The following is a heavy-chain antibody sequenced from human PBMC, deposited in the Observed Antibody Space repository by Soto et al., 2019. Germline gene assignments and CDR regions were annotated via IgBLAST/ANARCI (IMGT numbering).Heavy chain of an antibody. CDR3: AKTDGYEVEY. CDR1: GYSFVGYW. V-gene: IGHV5-51*01. CDR2: IYPGDSDT. J-gene: IGHJ4*02. D-gene: IGHD5-18*01. Sequence: PGESLKICCQGSGYSFVGYWIAWVRQMPGKGLEWMGSIYPGDSDTTYSPSIQGQVTISADKSSTTVYLQWNTLKASDTAMYYCAKTDGYEVEYWGQGTQVTVSS.